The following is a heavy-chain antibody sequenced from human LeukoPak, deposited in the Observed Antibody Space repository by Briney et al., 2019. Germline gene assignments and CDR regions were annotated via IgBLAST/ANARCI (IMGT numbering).Heavy chain of an antibody. Sequence: ASVKVSCKASGYTFTSYGISWVLQAPGQGLEWMGWISAYNGNTNYAQKLQGRVTMTTDTSTSTAYMELRSLRSDDTAVYYCARDVYCSGGSCYPTGVDYWGQGTLVTVSS. J-gene: IGHJ4*02. V-gene: IGHV1-18*01. D-gene: IGHD2-15*01. CDR3: ARDVYCSGGSCYPTGVDY. CDR1: GYTFTSYG. CDR2: ISAYNGNT.